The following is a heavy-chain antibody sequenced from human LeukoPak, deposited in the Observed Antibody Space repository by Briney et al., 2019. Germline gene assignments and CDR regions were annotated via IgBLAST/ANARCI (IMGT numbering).Heavy chain of an antibody. CDR3: ARESAGSYYLGLDY. V-gene: IGHV3-53*05. D-gene: IGHD1-26*01. Sequence: GGSLRLSCAASGFTVSSNYMSWVRQAPGKGLEWVSVIYSGGRTYYADSVKGRFTISRDNSKNTLYLQMNSLRAEDTAVYYCARESAGSYYLGLDYWGQGTLVTVSS. CDR1: GFTVSSNY. CDR2: IYSGGRT. J-gene: IGHJ4*02.